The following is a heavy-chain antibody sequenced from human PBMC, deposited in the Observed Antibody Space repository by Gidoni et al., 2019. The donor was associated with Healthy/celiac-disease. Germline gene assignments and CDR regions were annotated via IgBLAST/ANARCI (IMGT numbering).Heavy chain of an antibody. CDR3: AKAPAWELLGGGAFDI. CDR2: ISWNSGSI. J-gene: IGHJ3*02. V-gene: IGHV3-9*01. D-gene: IGHD1-26*01. Sequence: EVQLVESGGGLVQPGRSLRLSCASSGFTFDDYAMHWVRQAPGKGLEWVSGISWNSGSIGYADSVKGRFTISRDNAKNSLYLQMNSLRAEDTALYYCAKAPAWELLGGGAFDIWGQGTMVTVSS. CDR1: GFTFDDYA.